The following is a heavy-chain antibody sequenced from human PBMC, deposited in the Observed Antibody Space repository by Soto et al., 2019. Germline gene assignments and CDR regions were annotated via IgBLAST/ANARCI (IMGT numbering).Heavy chain of an antibody. CDR2: ISYGGSNT. CDR3: AKSPRLAAADAQFDC. D-gene: IGHD6-13*01. CDR1: GFTFSSYA. V-gene: IGHV3-23*01. J-gene: IGHJ4*02. Sequence: QPGGSLRLSCAASGFTFSSYAMSWVRQTPGKGLEWVSGISYGGSNTYYADSVKGRFTVSRDNSKSTLYLQMTSLRAEDTAVYYCAKSPRLAAADAQFDCWGQGTLVTVSS.